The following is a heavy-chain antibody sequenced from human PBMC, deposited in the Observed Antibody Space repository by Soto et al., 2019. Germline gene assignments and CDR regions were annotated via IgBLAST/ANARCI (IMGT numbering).Heavy chain of an antibody. CDR3: ARTYGGDYFDS. V-gene: IGHV4-30-4*01. Sequence: QVQLQESGPGLVKPSQTLSLTCTVSGGSISSGDYYWAWIRQPPGKGLEWIGHIYYRGRTYYNPSPKSRVTISVDTSTNQFSLNLNSVTASDTAVYFCARTYGGDYFDSWGQGTLVTVSS. CDR1: GGSISSGDYY. D-gene: IGHD2-21*01. J-gene: IGHJ4*02. CDR2: IYYRGRT.